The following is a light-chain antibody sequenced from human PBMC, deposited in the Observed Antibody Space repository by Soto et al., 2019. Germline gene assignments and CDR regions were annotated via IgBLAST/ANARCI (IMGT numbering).Light chain of an antibody. CDR1: QGISHD. J-gene: IGKJ1*01. V-gene: IGKV1-6*01. CDR3: HRYYSYRWT. CDR2: AAS. Sequence: AIQMTQSPAPLSASVCDRLTITCRPSQGISHDLGWYQPGPGKGPTLLIYAASGLQSGVRSRCSGSGSGTDFTLTICSLQPEAFAPSQCHRYYSYRWTFGEGTKVDIK.